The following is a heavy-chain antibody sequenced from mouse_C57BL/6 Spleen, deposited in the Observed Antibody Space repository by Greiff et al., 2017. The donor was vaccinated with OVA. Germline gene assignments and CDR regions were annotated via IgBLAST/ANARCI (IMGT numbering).Heavy chain of an antibody. Sequence: VQLQQSGPELVKPGASVKISCKASGYSFTDYNMNWVKQSNGKSLEWIGVINPNYGTTSYNQKFKGKATLTVDQSSSTSYLQLNSLTSEDSAVYYCARAHYYGSSYGVWFDYWGQGTTLTVSS. V-gene: IGHV1-39*01. CDR2: INPNYGTT. CDR1: GYSFTDYN. J-gene: IGHJ2*01. D-gene: IGHD1-1*01. CDR3: ARAHYYGSSYGVWFDY.